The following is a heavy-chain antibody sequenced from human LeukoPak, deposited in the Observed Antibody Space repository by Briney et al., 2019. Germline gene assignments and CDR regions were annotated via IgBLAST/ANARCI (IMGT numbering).Heavy chain of an antibody. CDR1: GGSISSYY. V-gene: IGHV4-59*01. CDR2: IYYSGST. CDR3: ARVGTYGSGSYLSWLDY. J-gene: IGHJ4*02. D-gene: IGHD3-10*01. Sequence: PSETLSLTCTVSGGSISSYYWSWIRQPPGKGLEWIGYIYYSGSTNYNPSLKSRVTISVDTSKNQFSLKLSSVTAADTAVYYCARVGTYGSGSYLSWLDYWGQGTLVTVSS.